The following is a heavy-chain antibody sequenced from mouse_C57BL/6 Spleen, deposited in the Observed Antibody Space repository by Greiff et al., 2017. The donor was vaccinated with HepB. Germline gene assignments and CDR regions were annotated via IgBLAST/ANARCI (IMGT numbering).Heavy chain of an antibody. CDR3: ARSLGRKAFDY. CDR2: IDPSDSYT. J-gene: IGHJ2*01. V-gene: IGHV1-69*01. D-gene: IGHD4-1*01. Sequence: QVQLQQPGAELVMPGASVKLSCKASGYTFTSYWMHWVKQRPGQGLEWIGEIDPSDSYTNYNQKFKGKSTLTVDKSSSTAYMQLSSLTSEDSAVYYGARSLGRKAFDYWGQGTTLTVSS. CDR1: GYTFTSYW.